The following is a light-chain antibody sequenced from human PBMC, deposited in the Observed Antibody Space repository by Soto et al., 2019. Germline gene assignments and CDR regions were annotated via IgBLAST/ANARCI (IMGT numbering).Light chain of an antibody. J-gene: IGKJ2*01. CDR1: QSVTSSY. CDR3: QQLGHWPGP. Sequence: EIVLTQSPGTLSLSPGERATLSCRASQSVTSSYLAWYQQKPGQAPRLLIYGASSRATGIPDRISGSGSGTDFTLTISRLEPEDFAVFYCQQLGHWPGPFGQGTKLEIK. CDR2: GAS. V-gene: IGKV3-20*01.